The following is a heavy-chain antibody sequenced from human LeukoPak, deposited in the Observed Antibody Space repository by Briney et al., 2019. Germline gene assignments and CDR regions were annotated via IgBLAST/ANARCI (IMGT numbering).Heavy chain of an antibody. Sequence: PGGSLRLSCAASGFTFSSYEMNWVRQVPGKGLEWVSYISSSGATKYYADSVKGRLTISRDNAKNSLYLQMNSLRAEDTAVYYCARRSAAKDAFDIWGQGTMVTVSS. CDR1: GFTFSSYE. J-gene: IGHJ3*02. CDR3: ARRSAAKDAFDI. D-gene: IGHD6-25*01. V-gene: IGHV3-48*03. CDR2: ISSSGATK.